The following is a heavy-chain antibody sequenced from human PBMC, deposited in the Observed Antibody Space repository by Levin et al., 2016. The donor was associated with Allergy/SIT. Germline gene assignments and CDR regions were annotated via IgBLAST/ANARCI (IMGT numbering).Heavy chain of an antibody. CDR1: GGSFSGYY. CDR2: INHSGST. J-gene: IGHJ2*01. CDR3: ARRRATVAFDL. V-gene: IGHV4-34*01. D-gene: IGHD4-23*01. Sequence: SQTLSLTCAVYGGSFSGYYWSWIRQPPGKGLEWIGEINHSGSTNYNPSLKSRVTISVNTSKNQFSLKMSSVTAADTAVFYCARRRATVAFDLWGRGTLVTVSS.